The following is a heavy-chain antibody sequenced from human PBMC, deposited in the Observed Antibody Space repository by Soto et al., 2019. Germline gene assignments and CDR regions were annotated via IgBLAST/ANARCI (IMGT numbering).Heavy chain of an antibody. J-gene: IGHJ5*02. CDR3: ARKSSSSSWFDP. Sequence: QVQLVQSGAEVKKPGASVKVSCKASGYTFSSYGISWVRQAPGQGLEWMGWISGYNGNTNYAQTVQGRVTMTTDPSTTTGYMELRSLRSDDTAVYYCARKSSSSSWFDPWGQGNLVTVSS. CDR2: ISGYNGNT. V-gene: IGHV1-18*01. CDR1: GYTFSSYG. D-gene: IGHD6-6*01.